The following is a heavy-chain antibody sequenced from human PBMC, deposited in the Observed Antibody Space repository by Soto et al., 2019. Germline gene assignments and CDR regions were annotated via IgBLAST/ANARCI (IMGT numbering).Heavy chain of an antibody. CDR3: TTDRDCSSTSCYKLSGLPGVYGMDV. CDR2: IKSKTDGGTT. V-gene: IGHV3-15*07. J-gene: IGHJ6*02. Sequence: PVGSLRLSCAASGFTFSNAWMNWVRQAPGKGLEWVGRIKSKTDGGTTDYAAPVKGRFTISRDDSKNTLYLQMNSLKTEDTAVYYCTTDRDCSSTSCYKLSGLPGVYGMDVWGQGTTVTVSS. CDR1: GFTFSNAW. D-gene: IGHD2-2*02.